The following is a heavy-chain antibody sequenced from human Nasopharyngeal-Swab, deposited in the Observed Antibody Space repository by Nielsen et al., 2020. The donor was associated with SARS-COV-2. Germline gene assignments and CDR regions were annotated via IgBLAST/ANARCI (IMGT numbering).Heavy chain of an antibody. Sequence: SETLSLTCTVSGGSINSLYWNWIRQPPGNGLEWIGYIYYTGDPNYNPSLKSRVTISADTSKNQFSLKLKSVTAADTAAYYCAIMKVGSTLVGMDVWGQGSTVTVSS. J-gene: IGHJ6*02. CDR1: GGSINSLY. D-gene: IGHD5/OR15-5a*01. CDR2: IYYTGDP. CDR3: AIMKVGSTLVGMDV. V-gene: IGHV4-59*01.